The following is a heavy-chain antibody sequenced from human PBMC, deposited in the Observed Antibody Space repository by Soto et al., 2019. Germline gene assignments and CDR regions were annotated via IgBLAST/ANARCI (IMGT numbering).Heavy chain of an antibody. V-gene: IGHV3-15*01. J-gene: IGHJ6*02. CDR1: GFTFINAW. Sequence: EVQLVESGGGLVKPGGSLRLSCAASGFTFINAWMSWVRQAPGKGLEWVGRIKSKTDGGTTDYAAPVKGRFTISRDDSKTTLYLQMNSLKTEDTGVYDCITARRNYYGMDVWGQGTTVTVSS. CDR3: ITARRNYYGMDV. CDR2: IKSKTDGGTT.